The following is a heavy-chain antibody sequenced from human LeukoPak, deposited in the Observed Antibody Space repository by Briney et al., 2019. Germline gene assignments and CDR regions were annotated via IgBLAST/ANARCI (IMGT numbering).Heavy chain of an antibody. Sequence: GGSLRLSCAASGFTLSSYAMSWVRQAPGKGLEWVSAISVSGNTYHADSVKGRFTISRDNSKNTLYLQMNSLRAEDAAVYYCAKPIGARFRGVWGQGTLVTVSS. CDR2: ISVSGNT. V-gene: IGHV3-23*01. CDR1: GFTLSSYA. CDR3: AKPIGARFRGV. D-gene: IGHD3-10*01. J-gene: IGHJ4*02.